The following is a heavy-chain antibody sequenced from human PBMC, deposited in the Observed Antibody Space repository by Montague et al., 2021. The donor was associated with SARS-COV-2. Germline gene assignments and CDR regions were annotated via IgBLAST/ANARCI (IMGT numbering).Heavy chain of an antibody. D-gene: IGHD1-26*01. V-gene: IGHV3-23*01. Sequence: SLRISCAASGFTFSSYAMSWVRQAPGKGLEWVSAISGSGGSTYYADSVKGRFTISRDNSKNTLYLQMNSLRAEDTAVYYCAKAALGGSYYAGWGYVDYWGQGTLVTVPS. CDR2: ISGSGGST. CDR1: GFTFSSYA. J-gene: IGHJ4*02. CDR3: AKAALGGSYYAGWGYVDY.